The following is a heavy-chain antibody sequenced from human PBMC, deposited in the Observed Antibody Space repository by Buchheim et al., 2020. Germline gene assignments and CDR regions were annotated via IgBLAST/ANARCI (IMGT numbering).Heavy chain of an antibody. Sequence: QVQLVQSGAEVKKPGASVKVSCKVSGYTLTELSMHWVRQAPGKGLEWMGGFDPEDGETIYAQKFQGRVTMTEDTSTDTAYMELSSLRSEDTAVYYCATDSSSWYFSGRVPGENYGMDVWGQGTT. CDR1: GYTLTELS. D-gene: IGHD6-13*01. CDR3: ATDSSSWYFSGRVPGENYGMDV. V-gene: IGHV1-24*01. J-gene: IGHJ6*02. CDR2: FDPEDGET.